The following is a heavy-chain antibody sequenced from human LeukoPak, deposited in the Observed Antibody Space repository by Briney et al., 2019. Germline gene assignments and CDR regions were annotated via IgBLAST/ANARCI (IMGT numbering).Heavy chain of an antibody. Sequence: GGSLRLSRAASGFTFSSYAMHWVRQAPGKGLEWVAVISYDGSNKYYADSVKGRFTISRDNSKNTLYLQMNSLRAEDTAVYHCARGSTHDTSGYLRPFDYWGQGTLVTVSS. CDR2: ISYDGSNK. CDR3: ARGSTHDTSGYLRPFDY. D-gene: IGHD3-22*01. CDR1: GFTFSSYA. J-gene: IGHJ4*02. V-gene: IGHV3-30-3*01.